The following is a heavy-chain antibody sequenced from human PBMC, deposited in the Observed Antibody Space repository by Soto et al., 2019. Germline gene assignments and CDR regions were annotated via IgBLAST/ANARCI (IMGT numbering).Heavy chain of an antibody. V-gene: IGHV4-39*01. CDR3: ARLRSPLVVVITAGNSYYFDY. CDR1: GGSISSSSYY. J-gene: IGHJ4*02. Sequence: SETLSLTCTVSGGSISSSSYYWGWIRQPPGKGLEWIGSIYYSGSTYYNPSLKSRVTISVDTSKNPFSLKLSSVTAADTAVYYCARLRSPLVVVITAGNSYYFDYWGQGTLVTVSS. D-gene: IGHD3-22*01. CDR2: IYYSGST.